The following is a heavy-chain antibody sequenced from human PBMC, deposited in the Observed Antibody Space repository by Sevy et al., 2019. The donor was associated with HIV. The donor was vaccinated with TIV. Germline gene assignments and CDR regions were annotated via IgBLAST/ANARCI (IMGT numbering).Heavy chain of an antibody. CDR1: GFIFSNYP. J-gene: IGHJ6*02. V-gene: IGHV3-23*01. CDR3: AKGYCSTITCYDDDLWNPYYVYGLDV. CDR2: ISAGGTTT. D-gene: IGHD2-2*01. Sequence: GGSLRLSCAASGFIFSNYPMSWVRHSPGKGLEWVSDISAGGTTTYYADSVEGRFTISRDNSKNTVSLQMNSLGAEDPAKYYCAKGYCSTITCYDDDLWNPYYVYGLDVWGQGISVTVSS.